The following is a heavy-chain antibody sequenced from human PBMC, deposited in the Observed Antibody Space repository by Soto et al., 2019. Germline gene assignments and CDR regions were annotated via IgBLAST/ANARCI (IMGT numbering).Heavy chain of an antibody. Sequence: QVQLVESGGGVVQPGRSLRLSCAASGFTFSSYGMHWVRQAPGKGLEWVAVIWYDGSNKYYADSVKGRFTISRDNSKNTLYLQINSLRAEDTAVYYCARDRYTENAFDIWGQGTMVTVSS. V-gene: IGHV3-33*01. CDR3: ARDRYTENAFDI. D-gene: IGHD1-26*01. CDR2: IWYDGSNK. CDR1: GFTFSSYG. J-gene: IGHJ3*02.